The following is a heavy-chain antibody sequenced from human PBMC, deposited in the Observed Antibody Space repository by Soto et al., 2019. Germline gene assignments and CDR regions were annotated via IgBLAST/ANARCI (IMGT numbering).Heavy chain of an antibody. CDR2: IYYSGST. D-gene: IGHD6-19*01. Sequence: PSETLSLTCTVSGGSISGSSYYWGWIRQPPGKGLEWIGSIYYSGSTYYNPSLKSRVTISVDKSKNQFALKLRSVTAADTAVYYCARRDGSGLFDYWGQGTLVTVSS. J-gene: IGHJ4*02. CDR1: GGSISGSSYY. V-gene: IGHV4-39*01. CDR3: ARRDGSGLFDY.